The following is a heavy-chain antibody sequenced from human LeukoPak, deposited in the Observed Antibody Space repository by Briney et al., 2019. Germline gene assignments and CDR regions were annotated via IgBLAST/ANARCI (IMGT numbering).Heavy chain of an antibody. CDR2: ICHSGST. Sequence: PSETLSLTCTVSGYSISSGYYWGWIRQPPGKGLEWIGSICHSGSTYYNPSLKSRVTISVDTSKNQFSLKLSSVTAADTAVYYCARDYSSGYYVDYWGQGTLVTVSS. J-gene: IGHJ4*02. V-gene: IGHV4-38-2*02. D-gene: IGHD3-22*01. CDR1: GYSISSGYY. CDR3: ARDYSSGYYVDY.